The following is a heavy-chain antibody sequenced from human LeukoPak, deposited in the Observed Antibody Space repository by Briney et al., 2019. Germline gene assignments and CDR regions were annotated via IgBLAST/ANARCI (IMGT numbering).Heavy chain of an antibody. CDR3: ASLAYYYDSSGYPDAFDI. J-gene: IGHJ3*02. Sequence: VASVKVSCKASGGTFSSYAISWVRQAPGQGLEWMGGIIPIFGTANYAQKFQGRVTITADKSTSTAYMELSSLRSEDTAVYYCASLAYYYDSSGYPDAFDIWGQGTMVTVSS. V-gene: IGHV1-69*06. CDR1: GGTFSSYA. D-gene: IGHD3-22*01. CDR2: IIPIFGTA.